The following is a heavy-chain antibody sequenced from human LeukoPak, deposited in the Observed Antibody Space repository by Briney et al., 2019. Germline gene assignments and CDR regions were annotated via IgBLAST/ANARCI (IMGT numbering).Heavy chain of an antibody. Sequence: GGSLRLSCAASGFTFSSYGMHWVRQAPGKGLEWVAVISYDVSNKYYADSVKGRFTISRDNSKNTLYLQMNSLRAEDTAVYYCAKDPQWLGPYYFDYWGQGTLVTVSS. CDR1: GFTFSSYG. CDR3: AKDPQWLGPYYFDY. D-gene: IGHD6-19*01. V-gene: IGHV3-30*18. J-gene: IGHJ4*02. CDR2: ISYDVSNK.